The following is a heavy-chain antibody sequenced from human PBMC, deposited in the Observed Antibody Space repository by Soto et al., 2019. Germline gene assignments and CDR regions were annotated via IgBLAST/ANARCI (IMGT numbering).Heavy chain of an antibody. CDR3: TRSGRTADYDSSASYPDGLDV. D-gene: IGHD3-22*01. Sequence: EGQLVETGGGLIQRGGSLTLSCAASGFAVNVNYMTWVRQAPGKGLEWVSTMYSDGSAYYADSVKGRFSISRDTSKNSLFLQMNSLRVEDTAMYYCTRSGRTADYDSSASYPDGLDVWGQGTMVTVSS. J-gene: IGHJ3*01. CDR1: GFAVNVNY. V-gene: IGHV3-53*02. CDR2: MYSDGSA.